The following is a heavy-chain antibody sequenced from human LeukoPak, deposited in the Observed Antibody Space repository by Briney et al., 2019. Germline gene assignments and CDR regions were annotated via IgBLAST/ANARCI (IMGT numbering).Heavy chain of an antibody. Sequence: GGSLRLSCAASGFTFSESWMSWVRQAPGKGLEWVANMNQDGSEKDYVDSVKGRFTITRDNARKSLYLQMSSLRVEDTAVYYCATYSHWVAGDVWGQGATVTVSS. V-gene: IGHV3-7*01. CDR1: GFTFSESW. CDR2: MNQDGSEK. D-gene: IGHD3-16*01. CDR3: ATYSHWVAGDV. J-gene: IGHJ6*02.